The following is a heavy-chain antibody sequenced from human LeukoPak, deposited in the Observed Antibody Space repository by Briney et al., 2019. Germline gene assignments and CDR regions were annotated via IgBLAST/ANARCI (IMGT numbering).Heavy chain of an antibody. J-gene: IGHJ5*02. Sequence: SETLSLTCTVWVVFISLYYWICVRQPPGKGLEWIGYIYYSGSTNYNPSLKSRVTISVDTSKNQFSLKLSSVTAADTAVYYCARSYSSSWYTFHWFDPWGQGTLVTVSS. D-gene: IGHD6-13*01. CDR1: VVFISLYY. CDR3: ARSYSSSWYTFHWFDP. V-gene: IGHV4-59*01. CDR2: IYYSGST.